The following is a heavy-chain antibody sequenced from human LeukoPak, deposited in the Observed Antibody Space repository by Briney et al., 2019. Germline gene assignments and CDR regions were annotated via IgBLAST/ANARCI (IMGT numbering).Heavy chain of an antibody. CDR3: ARTRSSGWTYYYYGMDV. V-gene: IGHV1-69*04. Sequence: ASVKVSCKASGGTFSSYAISWVRQAPGQGLEWMGRIIPILGIANYAQKFQGRVTITADKSTSTAYMELSSLRSEDTAVYYCARTRSSGWTYYYYGMDVWGQGTTVTVSS. J-gene: IGHJ6*02. CDR2: IIPILGIA. CDR1: GGTFSSYA. D-gene: IGHD6-19*01.